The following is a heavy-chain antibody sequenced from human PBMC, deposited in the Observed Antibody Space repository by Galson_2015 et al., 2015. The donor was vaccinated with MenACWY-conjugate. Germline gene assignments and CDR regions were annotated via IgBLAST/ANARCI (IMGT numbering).Heavy chain of an antibody. D-gene: IGHD1-26*01. V-gene: IGHV5-51*01. CDR3: ARPPPGGRGMDV. CDR2: IDPHNSNT. J-gene: IGHJ6*02. Sequence: QSGAEVKKPGESLKISCKGSGYSFTNYWIGWVRQMPGRGLEWMGLIDPHNSNTRYSPSFQGQVTISADESISTALLQWSSLKASATAMYYCARPPPGGRGMDVWGRGTTVTVSS. CDR1: GYSFTNYW.